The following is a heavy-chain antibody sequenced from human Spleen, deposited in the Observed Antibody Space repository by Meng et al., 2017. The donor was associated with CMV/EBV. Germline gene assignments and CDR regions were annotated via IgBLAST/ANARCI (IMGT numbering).Heavy chain of an antibody. CDR2: ISYDGRDE. D-gene: IGHD1-7*01. CDR3: AREGETGTTSFYYYYGLDV. CDR1: GFTFSSYA. Sequence: GGSLRLSCAASGFTFSSYAMHWVRQAHGKGLQWVSGISYDGRDEWPADSVKGRFTISRDNSKNTLYLQMNNLRGEDTAVYYCAREGETGTTSFYYYYGLDVWGQGTTVTVSS. V-gene: IGHV3-30*04. J-gene: IGHJ6*02.